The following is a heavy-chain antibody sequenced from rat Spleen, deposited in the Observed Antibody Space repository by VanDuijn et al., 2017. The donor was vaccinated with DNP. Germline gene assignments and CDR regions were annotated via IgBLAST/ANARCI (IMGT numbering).Heavy chain of an antibody. D-gene: IGHD1-1*01. V-gene: IGHV5-25*01. CDR3: IRRAGLSYYFDY. Sequence: EVQLVESGGGLVQPGRSMKLSCAASGFTFSNYYMAWVRQAPTKGLEWVASISTGGGNTYYRDSVKGRFTISRDNTKNTLFLQMDSLRSEDTATYYCIRRAGLSYYFDYWGQGVMVTVSS. CDR2: ISTGGGNT. CDR1: GFTFSNYY. J-gene: IGHJ2*01.